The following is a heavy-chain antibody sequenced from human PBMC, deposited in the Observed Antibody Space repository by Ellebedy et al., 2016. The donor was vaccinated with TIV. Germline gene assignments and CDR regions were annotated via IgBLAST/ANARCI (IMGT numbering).Heavy chain of an antibody. CDR2: IYPGNSDT. D-gene: IGHD3-9*01. J-gene: IGHJ4*02. V-gene: IGHV5-51*01. Sequence: GESLKISCNASGYSFTSNWIGWVRQMPGKGLEWMGIIYPGNSDTSYSPSFQGQVTISADKSISTAYLQWRSLKASDTAMYYCARGPLTGNPVDYWGQGTLVTVSS. CDR1: GYSFTSNW. CDR3: ARGPLTGNPVDY.